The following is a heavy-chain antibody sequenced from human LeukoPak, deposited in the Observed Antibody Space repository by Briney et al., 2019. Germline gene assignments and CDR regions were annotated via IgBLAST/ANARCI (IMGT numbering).Heavy chain of an antibody. V-gene: IGHV3-7*01. CDR3: ARVGCTSTSCLAN. CDR1: GLTFSSYW. Sequence: GGSLRLSCAVSGLTFSSYWMTWVRQAPGKGLELVANVKQDGSEKYYVDSVKGRFTISRDNAKNSLYLQMSSVRAEDTAVYYCARVGCTSTSCLANWGQGTLVTVSS. D-gene: IGHD2-2*01. J-gene: IGHJ4*02. CDR2: VKQDGSEK.